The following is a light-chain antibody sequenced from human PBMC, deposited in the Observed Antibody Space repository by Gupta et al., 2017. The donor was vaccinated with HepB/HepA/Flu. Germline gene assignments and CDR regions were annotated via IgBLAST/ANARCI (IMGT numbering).Light chain of an antibody. CDR3: QQVDTSPLT. CDR2: AAS. CDR1: QGISSY. J-gene: IGKJ4*01. V-gene: IGKV1-9*01. Sequence: DIQLTQSPSFLSASVGDRVTITCRASQGISSYLAWYQQKPGKAPQFLISAASTLQTGVPSRFSGSGSGTEFTLTISSLQPEDFATYYCQQVDTSPLTFGGGTKVEIK.